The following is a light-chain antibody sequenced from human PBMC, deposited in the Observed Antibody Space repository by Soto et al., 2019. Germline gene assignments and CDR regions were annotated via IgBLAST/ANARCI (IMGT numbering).Light chain of an antibody. Sequence: EIVLTQSPATLSLSPGETATLSCRASQSVSNFLAWYQQKPGQAPRLLIYEPDHRATGIPDRFSGSGSGTDFALTITSLEPEDFAVYHCQQRSNWPPTFGQGSNLEIK. CDR3: QQRSNWPPT. V-gene: IGKV3-11*01. J-gene: IGKJ2*01. CDR1: QSVSNF. CDR2: EPD.